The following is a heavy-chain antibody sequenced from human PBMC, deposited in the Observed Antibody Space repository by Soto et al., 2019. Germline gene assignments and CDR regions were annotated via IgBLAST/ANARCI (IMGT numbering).Heavy chain of an antibody. D-gene: IGHD6-25*01. CDR3: ASSGPNDY. Sequence: EVQLVESGGVVVQPGGSLRLSCAASGFTFDDYTMHWVRQAPGKGLEWVALISWDGGSTYYADSVKGRFTISRDNSKNSLYLQMNSLRTEDTALYYCASSGPNDYWGQGTLVTVSS. CDR2: ISWDGGST. CDR1: GFTFDDYT. V-gene: IGHV3-43*01. J-gene: IGHJ4*02.